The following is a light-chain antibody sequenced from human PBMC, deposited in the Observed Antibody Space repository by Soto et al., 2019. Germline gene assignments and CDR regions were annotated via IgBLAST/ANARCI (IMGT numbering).Light chain of an antibody. Sequence: QSVLTQPPSASGSPGQSVTISCTGAGSDVGAYNYVSWYQQHPGKAPKLMIFEVSKRPSGVPDRFAGSKSGSTASLSVAGLQPEDEADYYCSCFAGGNNYVFGRGTKLTVL. CDR2: EVS. CDR3: SCFAGGNNYV. J-gene: IGLJ3*02. V-gene: IGLV2-8*01. CDR1: GSDVGAYNY.